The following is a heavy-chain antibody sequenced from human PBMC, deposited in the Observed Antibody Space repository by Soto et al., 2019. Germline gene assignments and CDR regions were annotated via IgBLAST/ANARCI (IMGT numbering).Heavy chain of an antibody. CDR3: AREGYCSGGTCNSYGMGV. D-gene: IGHD2-15*01. CDR2: VTGYNGNT. Sequence: ASVKVSCKASGYTFSSYGITWVRQAPGQGLEWLGWVTGYNGNTNYNQKVQGRATMTTDTTTTTAYMELRSLGSDDTAVYFCAREGYCSGGTCNSYGMGVWGRGTTVTVSS. V-gene: IGHV1-18*01. CDR1: GYTFSSYG. J-gene: IGHJ6*02.